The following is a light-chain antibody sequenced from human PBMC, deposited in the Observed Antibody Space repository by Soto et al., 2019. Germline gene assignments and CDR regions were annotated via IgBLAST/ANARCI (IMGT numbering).Light chain of an antibody. CDR3: QQYGSSSWT. Sequence: EIALTQSPGTLSLSPGERATLSCRASQSVSSSYLAWYQQKPGQAPRLLIYGTSSRATAIPDRFSGSGSGTDFTLTVSRLEPEDFAAYYCQQYGSSSWTFGQGTKVEIK. J-gene: IGKJ1*01. CDR2: GTS. V-gene: IGKV3-20*01. CDR1: QSVSSSY.